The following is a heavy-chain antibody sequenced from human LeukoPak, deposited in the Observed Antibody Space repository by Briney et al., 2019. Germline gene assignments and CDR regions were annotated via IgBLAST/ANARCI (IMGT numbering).Heavy chain of an antibody. Sequence: GGSLRLSCAASGFTFNYAWMSWVRQVPGKGLEWVGQTVSEIDDGTTDYAAPVKGRFTISRDDSKSTLYLQMNSLKIEDTAVYYCTTDEDWNYARKDVWGQGATVIVSS. CDR1: GFTFNYAW. J-gene: IGHJ6*02. D-gene: IGHD1-7*01. CDR2: TVSEIDDGTT. CDR3: TTDEDWNYARKDV. V-gene: IGHV3-15*04.